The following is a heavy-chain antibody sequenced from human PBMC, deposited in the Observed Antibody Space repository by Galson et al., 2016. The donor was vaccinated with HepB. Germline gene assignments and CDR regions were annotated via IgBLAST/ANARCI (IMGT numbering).Heavy chain of an antibody. V-gene: IGHV3-15*06. CDR1: GFTFADAW. J-gene: IGHJ3*01. CDR2: IQSRPDGETT. D-gene: IGHD2-2*01. CDR3: AVMTLGDCSVTNCYGAFDV. Sequence: SLRLSCAASGFTFADAWMTWVRQAPGKGLEWVGRIQSRPDGETTNHAAVLKGRFSISRDDSKNMLYLQMDNLKPEDTAIYYCAVMTLGDCSVTNCYGAFDVWGQGTVITVSS.